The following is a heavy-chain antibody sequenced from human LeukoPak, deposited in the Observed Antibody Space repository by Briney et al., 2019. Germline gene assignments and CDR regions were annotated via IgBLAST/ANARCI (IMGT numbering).Heavy chain of an antibody. V-gene: IGHV1-46*01. Sequence: GASVKVSCKASGYTFTSYYMHWVRQAPGQGLEWMGIINPSGGSTIYAQKFQGRITMTRDTSTSTVYMELSSLRSEDTAVYYCARSKTIFGVVMPGEPFSGSRDWGQGTLVTVSS. CDR2: INPSGGST. CDR1: GYTFTSYY. CDR3: ARSKTIFGVVMPGEPFSGSRD. D-gene: IGHD3-3*01. J-gene: IGHJ4*02.